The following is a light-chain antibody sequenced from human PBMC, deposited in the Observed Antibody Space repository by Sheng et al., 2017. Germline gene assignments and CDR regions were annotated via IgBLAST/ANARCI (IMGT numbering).Light chain of an antibody. J-gene: IGKJ1*01. CDR1: QSVSTW. V-gene: IGKV1-5*03. Sequence: DIQMTQSPSTLSASVGDRVSITCRASQSVSTWLAWYQQKPGKAPKLLIYKASTLQSGVPSRFSGSGSGTNFSLTISSLQPEDFATYYCQQSDNTPRTFGQGTKVEIK. CDR3: QQSDNTPRT. CDR2: KAS.